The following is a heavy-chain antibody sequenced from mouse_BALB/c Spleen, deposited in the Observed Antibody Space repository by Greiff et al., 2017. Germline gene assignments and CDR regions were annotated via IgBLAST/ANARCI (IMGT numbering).Heavy chain of an antibody. J-gene: IGHJ2*01. CDR3: TRGDRYDAFDY. CDR2: IYPGNSDT. D-gene: IGHD2-14*01. CDR1: GYSFTSYW. Sequence: VQLQQSGTVLARPGASVKMSCKASGYSFTSYWMHWVKQRPGQGLEWIGAIYPGNSDTSYNQKFKGKAKLTAVTSASTAYMELSSLTNEDSAVYYCTRGDRYDAFDYWGQGTTLTVSS. V-gene: IGHV1-5*01.